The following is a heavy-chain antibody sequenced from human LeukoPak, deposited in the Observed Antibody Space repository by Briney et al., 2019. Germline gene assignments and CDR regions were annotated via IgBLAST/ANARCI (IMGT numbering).Heavy chain of an antibody. CDR2: INSDSGFT. CDR3: ARNFDMKGFDP. V-gene: IGHV1-2*02. Sequence: ASVKVSCKASGYTFAGYYMNWVRQAPGQGLEWMGWINSDSGFTKYAQKFQGRVTMTRDTSISTVYMDLSRLTYDNTPVYFCARNFDMKGFDPWGQGTLVTVSS. CDR1: GYTFAGYY. D-gene: IGHD3-9*01. J-gene: IGHJ5*02.